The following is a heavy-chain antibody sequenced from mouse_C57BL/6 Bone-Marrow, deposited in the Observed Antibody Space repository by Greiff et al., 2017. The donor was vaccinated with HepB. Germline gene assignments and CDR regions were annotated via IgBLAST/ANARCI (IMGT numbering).Heavy chain of an antibody. J-gene: IGHJ3*01. CDR1: GYTFTSYW. V-gene: IGHV1-59*01. Sequence: VKLQQPGAELVRPGTSVKLSCKASGYTFTSYWMHWVQQRPGQGLEWIGVIDPSDSYTNYNQKFKGQATLTVDTSSSTAYMQLSSLTSEDSAVYYCARSLTYDYWGQGTLVTVSA. CDR3: ARSLTYDY. D-gene: IGHD4-1*01. CDR2: IDPSDSYT.